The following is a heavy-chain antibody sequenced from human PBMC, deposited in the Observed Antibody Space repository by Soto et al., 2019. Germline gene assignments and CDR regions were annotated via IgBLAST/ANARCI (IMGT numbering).Heavy chain of an antibody. D-gene: IGHD6-19*01. J-gene: IGHJ6*02. CDR1: GFTFSSYG. CDR2: ISYDGSNK. V-gene: IGHV3-30*18. CDR3: AKDRSSGWLREYGMDV. Sequence: GGSLRLSCAASGFTFSSYGMHWVRQAPGKGLEWVAVISYDGSNKYYADSVKGRFTISRDNSKNTLYLQMNSLRAEDTAVYYCAKDRSSGWLREYGMDVWGQGTTVTVSS.